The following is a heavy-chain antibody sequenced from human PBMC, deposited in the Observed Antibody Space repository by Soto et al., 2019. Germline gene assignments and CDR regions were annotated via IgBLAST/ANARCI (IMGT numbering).Heavy chain of an antibody. D-gene: IGHD2-8*02. Sequence: SETLSLTCAVSGGSISSGGYSWSWIRQPPGKGLEWIGYMYHSGSTYYNPSLKSRVTISIDRSKNQFSLKLTSVTAADTAVYYCARDKITGLSDYWRQGPLVTVSS. V-gene: IGHV4-30-2*01. CDR1: GGSISSGGYS. CDR2: MYHSGST. J-gene: IGHJ4*02. CDR3: ARDKITGLSDY.